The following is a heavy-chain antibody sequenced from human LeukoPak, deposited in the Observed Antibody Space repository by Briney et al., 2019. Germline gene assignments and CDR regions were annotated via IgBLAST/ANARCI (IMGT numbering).Heavy chain of an antibody. CDR2: ISSSGSTI. Sequence: PGGSLRLSCAASGFTFSDYYMSWIRQAPGKGLEWVSYISSSGSTIYYADSVKGRFTISRDNAKNSLYLQMNSLRAEDTAVYYCARDSTLGSSWSYYFDYWGQGTLVTVSS. J-gene: IGHJ4*02. CDR1: GFTFSDYY. D-gene: IGHD6-13*01. V-gene: IGHV3-11*04. CDR3: ARDSTLGSSWSYYFDY.